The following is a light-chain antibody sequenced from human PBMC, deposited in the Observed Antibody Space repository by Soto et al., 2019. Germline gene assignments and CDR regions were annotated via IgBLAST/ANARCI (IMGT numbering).Light chain of an antibody. Sequence: EIVLTQSPATLSSFPGDRVTLSCRASQSVSSSYIAWYQQRPGQTPSLLIYGASTRATGIPDRFSGSGSGTHFTLTISRLEPGDFAVYYCQHFGGTTFNFGQGTRLEIK. J-gene: IGKJ5*01. CDR2: GAS. CDR3: QHFGGTTFN. CDR1: QSVSSSY. V-gene: IGKV3-20*01.